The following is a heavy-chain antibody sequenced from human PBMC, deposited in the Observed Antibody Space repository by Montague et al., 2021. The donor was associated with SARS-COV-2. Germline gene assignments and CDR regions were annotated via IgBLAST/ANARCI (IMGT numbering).Heavy chain of an antibody. CDR1: GDSTSCPNCY. CDR2: IYNSGTT. D-gene: IGHD4-17*01. J-gene: IGHJ5*02. Sequence: SETLSLTCTVSGDSTSCPNCYWGWIRQPPGKGLDWLGTIYNSGTTXYXXXXKXRLTISIDTSKNQFSLKLSSVTAADTAVYYCARHRNYGDHSLDNWFHPWGQGTLVTVSS. V-gene: IGHV4-39*01. CDR3: ARHRNYGDHSLDNWFHP.